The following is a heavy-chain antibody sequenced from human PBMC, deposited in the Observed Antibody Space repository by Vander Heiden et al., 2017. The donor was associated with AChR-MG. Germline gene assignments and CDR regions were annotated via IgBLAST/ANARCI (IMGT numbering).Heavy chain of an antibody. CDR3: AEVATIVDSNGY. Sequence: QVQLVESGGGLVKPGGSLRLSCAAYGFPFSDYYIGWIRQAPGKWLEWVSYISSSGSTIYYADSVKGRFTISRDNAKNSLYLQMNSLRAEDTAVYYCAEVATIVDSNGYWGQGTLVTVSS. CDR1: GFPFSDYY. V-gene: IGHV3-11*01. CDR2: ISSSGSTI. J-gene: IGHJ4*02. D-gene: IGHD5-12*01.